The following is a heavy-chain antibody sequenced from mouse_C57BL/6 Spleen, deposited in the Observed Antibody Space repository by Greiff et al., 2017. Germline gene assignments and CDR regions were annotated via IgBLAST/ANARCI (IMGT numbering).Heavy chain of an antibody. CDR2: IFPGSGYT. CDR1: GYTFTGYW. CDR3: ATTVVAHRAMDY. D-gene: IGHD1-1*01. J-gene: IGHJ4*01. V-gene: IGHV1-9*01. Sequence: QVQLQQSGAELMKPGASVKLSCKATGYTFTGYWIDWVKQRPGHGLEWIGDIFPGSGYTNYNEKFKGKATFTAATSSNTAYMQLRSLTSEDSAIEDCATTVVAHRAMDYWGQGTSVTVSS.